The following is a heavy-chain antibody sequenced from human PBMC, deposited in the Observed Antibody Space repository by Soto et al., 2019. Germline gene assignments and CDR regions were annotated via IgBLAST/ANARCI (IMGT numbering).Heavy chain of an antibody. V-gene: IGHV3-30*18. Sequence: GGSLRLSCAASGFTFSSYGMHWVRQAPGKGLEWVAVISYDGSNKYYADSVKGRFTISRDNSKNTLYLQMNSLGAEDTAVYYCAKSTYYYMDVWGKGTTVTVSS. J-gene: IGHJ6*03. CDR1: GFTFSSYG. CDR2: ISYDGSNK. CDR3: AKSTYYYMDV.